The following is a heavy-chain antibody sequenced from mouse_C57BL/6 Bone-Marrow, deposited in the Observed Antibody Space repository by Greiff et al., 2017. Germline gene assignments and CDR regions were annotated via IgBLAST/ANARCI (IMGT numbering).Heavy chain of an antibody. CDR2: IWGGGST. V-gene: IGHV2-9*01. CDR1: GFSLTSYG. J-gene: IGHJ1*03. Sequence: VQLKESGPGLVAPSQSLSITCTVSGFSLTSYGVDWVRQPPGQGLEWLGVIWGGGSTNYNSALMSRLSISKDNSKSQVFIKMNSLQTEDTAMYYGAKQGYYGSSYWYVDVWGTGTTVTVSS. CDR3: AKQGYYGSSYWYVDV. D-gene: IGHD1-1*01.